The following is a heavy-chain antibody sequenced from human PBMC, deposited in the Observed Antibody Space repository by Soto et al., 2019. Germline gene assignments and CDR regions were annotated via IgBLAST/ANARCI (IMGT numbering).Heavy chain of an antibody. V-gene: IGHV1-8*01. CDR1: GYTFTSYD. J-gene: IGHJ6*04. CDR2: MNPNSGNT. CDR3: ARSYCSSTSCRQLDV. D-gene: IGHD2-2*01. Sequence: QVPLVQSGAEVKKPGASVKVSCKASGYTFTSYDINWVRQATGLGLEWMGWMNPNSGNTGYAQNFQGRVTMTRDTSINTAYMELSSLRSEDTAVYFCARSYCSSTSCRQLDVWGKGTTVTVSS.